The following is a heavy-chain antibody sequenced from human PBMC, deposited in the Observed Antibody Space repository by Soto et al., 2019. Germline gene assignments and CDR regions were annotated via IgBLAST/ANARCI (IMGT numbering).Heavy chain of an antibody. J-gene: IGHJ5*02. CDR1: GFTFGAYA. D-gene: IGHD3-10*01. CDR3: AKESPPARGGQDL. Sequence: QVQLVESGGGGVVRPGASLRLSCAASGFTFGAYAIHWVRQRPGQGLEWVALISHDGSDNFYADSVKGRFSLSRDNSKKTVFRKMASRRGGATALYSCAKESPPARGGQDLWGQGTLVTVSS. V-gene: IGHV3-30*18. CDR2: ISHDGSDN.